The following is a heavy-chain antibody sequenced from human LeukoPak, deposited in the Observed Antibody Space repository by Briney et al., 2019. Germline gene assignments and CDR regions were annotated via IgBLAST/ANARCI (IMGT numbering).Heavy chain of an antibody. D-gene: IGHD3-16*02. Sequence: GGSLRLSCAASGFTFSDYYMSWIRQAPGKGLEWVSYISSSGSTIYYADSVKGRFTISRDNSKNTLYLQMNSLRAEDTAVYYCAKQLGRLGELSPNGYWGQGTLVTVSS. CDR2: ISSSGSTI. V-gene: IGHV3-11*04. CDR3: AKQLGRLGELSPNGY. J-gene: IGHJ4*02. CDR1: GFTFSDYY.